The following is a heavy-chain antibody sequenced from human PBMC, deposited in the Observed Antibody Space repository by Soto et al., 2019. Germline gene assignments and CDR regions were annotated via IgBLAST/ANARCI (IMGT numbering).Heavy chain of an antibody. CDR2: ISESSSNI. Sequence: EVQLVESGGGLVQPGGSLRLSCAASGFSFSSYAMNWVRQAPGKGLEWLSYISESSSNIYYADSVKGRFTISRDNAKISLYLQMNSLRDEDTAVYYCANLFGSSWHVDYWGQGPLVTVSS. V-gene: IGHV3-48*02. D-gene: IGHD6-13*01. CDR3: ANLFGSSWHVDY. J-gene: IGHJ4*02. CDR1: GFSFSSYA.